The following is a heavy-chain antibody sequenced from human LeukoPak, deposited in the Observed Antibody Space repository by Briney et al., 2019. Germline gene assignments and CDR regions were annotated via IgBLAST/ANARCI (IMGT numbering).Heavy chain of an antibody. V-gene: IGHV3-11*01. CDR1: GFTVSDYY. J-gene: IGHJ4*02. Sequence: GGSLRLSCAASGFTVSDYYMSWIRQAPGKGLEWVSYISSSGSTIYYADSVKGRFTISRDNAKNSLYLQMNSLRAEDTAVYYCARNTDYGSGDYAAYFDYWGQGTLVTVSS. D-gene: IGHD3-10*01. CDR2: ISSSGSTI. CDR3: ARNTDYGSGDYAAYFDY.